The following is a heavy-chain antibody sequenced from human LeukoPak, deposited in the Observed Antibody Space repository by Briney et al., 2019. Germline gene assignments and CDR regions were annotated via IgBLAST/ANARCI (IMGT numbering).Heavy chain of an antibody. CDR1: GGSISSSNW. Sequence: KPSGTLSLTCAVSGGSISSSNWWSWVRQPPGKGLEWIGEIYHSGSTNYNPSLKSRVTISVDTSKNQFSLKLSSVTAADTAVYYCARRSDILTGFPFDYWGQGTLVTVSS. CDR2: IYHSGST. CDR3: ARRSDILTGFPFDY. D-gene: IGHD3-9*01. V-gene: IGHV4-4*02. J-gene: IGHJ4*02.